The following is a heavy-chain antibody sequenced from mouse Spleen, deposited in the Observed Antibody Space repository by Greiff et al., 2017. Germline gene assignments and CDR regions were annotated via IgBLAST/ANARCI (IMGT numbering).Heavy chain of an antibody. CDR1: GFTFSSYA. Sequence: EVMLVESGGGLVKPGGSLKLSCAASGFTFSSYAMSWVRQTPEKRLEWVATISDGGSYTYYPDNVKGRFTISRDNAKNNLYLQMSHLKSEDTAMYYCARDIYWFAYWGQGTLVTVSA. CDR2: ISDGGSYT. J-gene: IGHJ3*01. V-gene: IGHV5-4*01. CDR3: ARDIYWFAY. D-gene: IGHD1-3*01.